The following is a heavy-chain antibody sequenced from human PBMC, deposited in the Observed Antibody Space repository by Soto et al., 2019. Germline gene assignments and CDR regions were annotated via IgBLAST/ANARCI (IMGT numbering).Heavy chain of an antibody. J-gene: IGHJ5*02. Sequence: QVQLVQSGAEVKKPGSSVKVSCKASGGTFSSYAISWVRQAPGQGLEWMGGIIPIFGTANYAQKFQGRVTITADESTSTAYMELSSLRSEDTAVYYCAGRLDQYSRSWHNWFDPWGQGTLVTVSS. CDR1: GGTFSSYA. CDR2: IIPIFGTA. CDR3: AGRLDQYSRSWHNWFDP. V-gene: IGHV1-69*12. D-gene: IGHD6-13*01.